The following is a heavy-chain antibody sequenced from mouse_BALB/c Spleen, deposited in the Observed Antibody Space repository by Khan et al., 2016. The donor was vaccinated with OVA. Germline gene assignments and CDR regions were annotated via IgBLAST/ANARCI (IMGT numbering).Heavy chain of an antibody. Sequence: EVQLVESGGGLVRPGGSLKLSCAASGFSFSSYSMSWVRQTPEKRLPWVATISSGGTYTYYPDSVRGRFTLSRTNANNTLYLHMSSLKSEETAMYYCARERGYYGSNPYFDYWGQGTTLTVSS. D-gene: IGHD1-1*01. CDR1: GFSFSSYS. V-gene: IGHV5-6-4*01. CDR2: ISSGGTYT. J-gene: IGHJ2*01. CDR3: ARERGYYGSNPYFDY.